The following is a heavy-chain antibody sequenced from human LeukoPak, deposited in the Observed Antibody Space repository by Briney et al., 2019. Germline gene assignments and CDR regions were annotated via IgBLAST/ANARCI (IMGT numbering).Heavy chain of an antibody. CDR2: ISSSSSYI. J-gene: IGHJ4*02. V-gene: IGHV3-21*01. D-gene: IGHD3-10*01. CDR3: ARDGLWFGERLSYYFDY. CDR1: GFTFSSYS. Sequence: PGGSLRLSCAASGFTFSSYSMNWVRQAPGKGLEWVSSISSSSSYIYYADSVKGRFTISRDNAKNSLYLQMNSLRAEDTAVYYCARDGLWFGERLSYYFDYWGQGTLVTVSS.